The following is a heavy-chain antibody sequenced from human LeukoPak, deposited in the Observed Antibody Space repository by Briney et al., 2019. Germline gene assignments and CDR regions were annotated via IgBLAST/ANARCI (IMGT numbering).Heavy chain of an antibody. J-gene: IGHJ3*02. D-gene: IGHD6-13*01. CDR1: GFSFSSYA. V-gene: IGHV3-23*01. Sequence: PGGSLRLSCAASGFSFSSYAMSWVRQAPGKGLEWVSTISGGGDSTYYADSVKGRFTISRDNSKSTLYLQMNSLRAEDTAVYYCAKGSSSWYGDAFDIWGQGTMVTVSA. CDR3: AKGSSSWYGDAFDI. CDR2: ISGGGDST.